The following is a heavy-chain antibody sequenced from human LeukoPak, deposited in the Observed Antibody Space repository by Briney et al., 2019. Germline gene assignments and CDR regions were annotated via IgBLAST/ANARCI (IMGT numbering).Heavy chain of an antibody. J-gene: IGHJ4*02. CDR1: GYTFTSYG. CDR3: AVNRGDSSGSTPADY. Sequence: ASVKVSRKASGYTFTSYGISWVRQAPGQGLEWMGWISAYNGNTNYAQKLQGRVTMTTDTSTSTAYMELRSLRSDDTAVYYCAVNRGDSSGSTPADYWGQGTLVTVSS. D-gene: IGHD3-22*01. V-gene: IGHV1-18*01. CDR2: ISAYNGNT.